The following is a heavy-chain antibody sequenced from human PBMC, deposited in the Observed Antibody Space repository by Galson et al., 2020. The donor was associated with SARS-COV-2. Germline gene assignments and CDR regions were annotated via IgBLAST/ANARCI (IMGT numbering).Heavy chain of an antibody. CDR2: SGNT. Sequence: SGNTYYNPSLKSRVTMSVDTSKNQFSVKLSSVTAADTAVYYCARQQDGYGDYDILAYWGQGALVTVSS. J-gene: IGHJ4*02. CDR3: ARQQDGYGDYDILAY. V-gene: IGHV4-39*01. D-gene: IGHD5-12*01.